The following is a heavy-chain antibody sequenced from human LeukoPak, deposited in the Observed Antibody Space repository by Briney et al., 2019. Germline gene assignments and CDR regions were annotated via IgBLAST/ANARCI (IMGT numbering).Heavy chain of an antibody. CDR3: ARDRGRYCSGGSCYFVDWFDP. D-gene: IGHD2-15*01. Sequence: ASVKVSCTASGYTFTSYYMHWARQAPGQGLEWMGIINPSGGSTSYAQKLQGRVTITRDTFASTAYMELSSLRSEDTAVYYCARDRGRYCSGGSCYFVDWFDPWGQGTLVTVSS. CDR2: INPSGGST. J-gene: IGHJ5*02. V-gene: IGHV1-46*01. CDR1: GYTFTSYY.